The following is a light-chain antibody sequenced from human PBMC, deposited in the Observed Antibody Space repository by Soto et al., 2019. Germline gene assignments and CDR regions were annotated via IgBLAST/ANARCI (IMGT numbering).Light chain of an antibody. Sequence: QSVLTQPPSASGTPGQRVTISCSGSNSNVGNNTVNWYQQFPGTSPRLLIEGNDQRPSGVPARFSGSKSGTSASLAISGLRSEDEADYYCGGWDDSLSGPVFGGGTKLTVL. V-gene: IGLV1-44*01. J-gene: IGLJ2*01. CDR1: NSNVGNNT. CDR2: GND. CDR3: GGWDDSLSGPV.